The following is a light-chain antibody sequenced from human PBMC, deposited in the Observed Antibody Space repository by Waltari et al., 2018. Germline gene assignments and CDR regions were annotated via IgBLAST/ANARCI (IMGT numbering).Light chain of an antibody. J-gene: IGKJ3*01. V-gene: IGKV3-11*01. CDR3: QQSYNTPFT. CDR1: QSISSY. CDR2: DAS. Sequence: EIVLTQSPATLSLSPGERATLSCRASQSISSYLLWYQQKPGQAPRLLIYDASNRATGIPARFSGSGSGTDFTLTISSLQPEDYATYYCQQSYNTPFTFGPGTKVDIK.